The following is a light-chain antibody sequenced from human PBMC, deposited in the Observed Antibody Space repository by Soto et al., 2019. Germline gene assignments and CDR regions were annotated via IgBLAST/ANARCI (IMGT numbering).Light chain of an antibody. CDR2: LGS. Sequence: DIVMTQSPLSLPVTPGEPASISCRSSQSLLNSNGYNYLDWYLXKPGQSPQLXIYLGSSRASGVPDRFSGSGSGTDFTLTISRVEAEDVAFYDGMQALQAPLTFGQGTKVDI. J-gene: IGKJ1*01. V-gene: IGKV2-28*01. CDR3: MQALQAPLT. CDR1: QSLLNSNGYNY.